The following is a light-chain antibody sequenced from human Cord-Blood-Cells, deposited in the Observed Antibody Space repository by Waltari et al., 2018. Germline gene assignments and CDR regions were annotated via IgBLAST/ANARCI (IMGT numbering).Light chain of an antibody. J-gene: IGKJ3*01. Sequence: ELVLTQSPGTLSLSPGERATLSCRASQSVSSSYLAWYQQKPGQAPRLLISGASSRATGIPDRFSGSGSGTDFTLTISRLEPEDFAVYYCQQYGSSPLFTFGPGTKVDIK. V-gene: IGKV3-20*01. CDR1: QSVSSSY. CDR3: QQYGSSPLFT. CDR2: GAS.